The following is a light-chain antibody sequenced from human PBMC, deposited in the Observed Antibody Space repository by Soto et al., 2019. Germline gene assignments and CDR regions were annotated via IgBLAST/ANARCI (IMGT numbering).Light chain of an antibody. CDR1: QSVSSSY. CDR3: QQYVNSPRT. V-gene: IGKV3-20*01. J-gene: IGKJ1*01. CDR2: GAS. Sequence: EIVLTQSPGTMSLSPGERATLXXRPSQSVSSSYLAWYQQKPGQAPRXXIFGASRRATGIPDGFSGSGSGTDFTLTISRLDPEDFAVYHCQQYVNSPRTFGQGTKVDIK.